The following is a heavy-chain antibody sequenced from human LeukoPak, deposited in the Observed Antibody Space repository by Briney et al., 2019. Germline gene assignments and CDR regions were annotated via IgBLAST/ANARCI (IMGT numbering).Heavy chain of an antibody. CDR2: ISAYNGNT. J-gene: IGHJ4*02. CDR1: GYTFTSYG. Sequence: ASVKVSCKASGYTFTSYGISWVRQAPGQGLEWMGWISAYNGNTNYAQKLQGRVTMTTDTSTSTVYMELRSLRSDDTAVYYCARDSSGWSHLPHYWGQGTLVTVSS. CDR3: ARDSSGWSHLPHY. V-gene: IGHV1-18*01. D-gene: IGHD6-19*01.